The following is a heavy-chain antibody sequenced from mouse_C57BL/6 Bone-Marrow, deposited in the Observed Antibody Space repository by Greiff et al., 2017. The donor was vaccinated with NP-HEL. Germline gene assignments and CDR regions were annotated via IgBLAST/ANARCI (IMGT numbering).Heavy chain of an antibody. CDR1: GFTFSDYY. J-gene: IGHJ2*01. Sequence: EVKLMESGGGLVQPGGSLKLSCAASGFTFSDYYMYWVRQTPEKRLEWVAYISNGGGSTYYPDTVKGRFTISRDNAKNTLYLQMSRLKSEDTAMYYCARRERRGYYFDYWGQGTTLTVSS. CDR2: ISNGGGST. D-gene: IGHD2-12*01. V-gene: IGHV5-12*01. CDR3: ARRERRGYYFDY.